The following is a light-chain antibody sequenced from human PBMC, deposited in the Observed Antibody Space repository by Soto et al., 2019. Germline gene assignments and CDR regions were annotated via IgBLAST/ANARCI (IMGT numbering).Light chain of an antibody. Sequence: EIVMTQSPATLSVSPGEIATLSFSASHSVSSNLAWYQQKPGQAPRLLSYGASTRATGIPARFSGSGSGTEVTHTISSLQSEDFAVYYGQQYNNWPPITFGRGTRLEIK. J-gene: IGKJ5*01. CDR3: QQYNNWPPIT. CDR2: GAS. V-gene: IGKV3-15*01. CDR1: HSVSSN.